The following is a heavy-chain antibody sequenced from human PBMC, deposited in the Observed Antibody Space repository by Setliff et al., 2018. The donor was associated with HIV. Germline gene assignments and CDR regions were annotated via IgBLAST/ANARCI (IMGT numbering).Heavy chain of an antibody. Sequence: SETLSLTCSVSGYSISSGYYWGWVRQPPGEGLEWVGTIYHSGNTNDNPSLKSRVTISVDTSKNQFSLNLSSVTAADTAIYYCARGGGTTSRVAFDIWGQGTMVTVSS. V-gene: IGHV4-38-2*02. J-gene: IGHJ3*02. CDR2: IYHSGNT. D-gene: IGHD1-1*01. CDR3: ARGGGTTSRVAFDI. CDR1: GYSISSGYY.